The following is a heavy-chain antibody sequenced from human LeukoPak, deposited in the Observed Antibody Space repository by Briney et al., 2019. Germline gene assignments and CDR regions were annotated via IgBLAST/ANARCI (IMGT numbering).Heavy chain of an antibody. V-gene: IGHV3-23*01. CDR3: ATDRSGGWFEY. D-gene: IGHD6-19*01. Sequence: GGSLRLSCAASGFTFSSYAMSWVRQAPGKGLEWVSAISGSGGSTYYADSVKGRFTISRDNSKNTLYLQMNSLRTEDTAVYYCATDRSGGWFEYWGQGTLVTVSS. CDR1: GFTFSSYA. J-gene: IGHJ4*02. CDR2: ISGSGGST.